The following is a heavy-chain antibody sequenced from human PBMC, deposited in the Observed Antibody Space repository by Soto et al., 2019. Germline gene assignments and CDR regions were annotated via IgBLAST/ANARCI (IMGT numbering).Heavy chain of an antibody. Sequence: QITLKESGPTLVKPTQTLTLTCTFSGFSRTTSGGGVGRIRQPPGKALEWLALIYWDDDKRYSPSLKSRLTLTKDTPKYQVVLTMTNMDPAATATYFCAHRTTTVTLWFDPWGQGTLGTVS. D-gene: IGHD4-17*01. CDR2: IYWDDDK. J-gene: IGHJ5*02. CDR3: AHRTTTVTLWFDP. CDR1: GFSRTTSGGG. V-gene: IGHV2-5*02.